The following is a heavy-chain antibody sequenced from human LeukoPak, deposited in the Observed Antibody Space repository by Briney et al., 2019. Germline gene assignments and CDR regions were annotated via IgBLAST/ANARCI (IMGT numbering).Heavy chain of an antibody. J-gene: IGHJ5*02. CDR2: ISAYNGNT. D-gene: IGHD2-2*01. CDR3: AREWKLVVPAAKGPYNWFDP. Sequence: ASMKVSCKASGYTFTSYGISWVRQAPGQGLEWMGWISAYNGNTNYAQKLQGRVTMTTDTSTSTAYMDLRSLRSDDTAVYYCAREWKLVVPAAKGPYNWFDPWGQGTLVTVSS. CDR1: GYTFTSYG. V-gene: IGHV1-18*01.